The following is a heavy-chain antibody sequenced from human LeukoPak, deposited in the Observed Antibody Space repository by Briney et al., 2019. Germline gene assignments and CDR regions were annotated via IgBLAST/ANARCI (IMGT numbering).Heavy chain of an antibody. CDR2: INHSGST. J-gene: IGHJ3*02. CDR3: ARGPYSYDSSGAFDI. Sequence: PSETLSLTCAVYGGSFSGYYWSWIRQPPGKGLEWIGEINHSGSTNYNPSLKSRVTISVDTSKNQFSLKLSSVTAADTAVYFCARGPYSYDSSGAFDIWGQGTMVTVSS. D-gene: IGHD3-22*01. CDR1: GGSFSGYY. V-gene: IGHV4-34*01.